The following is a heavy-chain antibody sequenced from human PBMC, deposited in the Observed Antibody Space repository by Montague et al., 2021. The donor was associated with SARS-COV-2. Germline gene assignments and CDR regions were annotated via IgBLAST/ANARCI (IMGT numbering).Heavy chain of an antibody. J-gene: IGHJ6*02. V-gene: IGHV3-7*03. CDR1: GFTFSSYW. D-gene: IGHD2-15*01. CDR3: ARALGAVVVAAIKYYYYGMDV. CDR2: IKQDGSEK. Sequence: FLRLSCAASGFTFSSYWMSWVRQAPGKGLEWVANIKQDGSEKYYVDSVKGRFTISRDNAKNSLYLQMNSLRAEDTAVYYCARALGAVVVAAIKYYYYGMDVWGQGTTVTVSS.